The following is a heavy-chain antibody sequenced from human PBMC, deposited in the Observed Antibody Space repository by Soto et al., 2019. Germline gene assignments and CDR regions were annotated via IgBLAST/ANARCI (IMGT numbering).Heavy chain of an antibody. CDR1: GDSISSFY. J-gene: IGHJ5*02. Sequence: SETLSLTCTVSGDSISSFYWSWIRQPPGKGLEWIGYIYNSGSTNYNPSLKSRVSISVDTSKNQFSLRVSSVTAADTAVYYCASGGNWFDPWGQGTLVTVSS. V-gene: IGHV4-59*08. CDR3: ASGGNWFDP. CDR2: IYNSGST.